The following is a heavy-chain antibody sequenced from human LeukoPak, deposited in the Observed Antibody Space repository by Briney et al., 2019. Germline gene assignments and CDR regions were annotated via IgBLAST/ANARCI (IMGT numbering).Heavy chain of an antibody. CDR1: GGSLSAYY. CDR2: INHSGST. Sequence: PSETLSLTCAVYGGSLSAYYWSWIRQPPGKGLEWIGEINHSGSTNYNPSLKSRVTISVDTSKNQFSLKLSSVTAADTAVYYCARVRRLHDAFDIWGQGTMVTVSS. CDR3: ARVRRLHDAFDI. V-gene: IGHV4-34*01. J-gene: IGHJ3*02.